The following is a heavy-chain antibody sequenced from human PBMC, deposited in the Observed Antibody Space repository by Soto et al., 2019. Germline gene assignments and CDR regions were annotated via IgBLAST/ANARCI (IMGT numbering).Heavy chain of an antibody. CDR1: GFTFSSYA. V-gene: IGHV3-23*01. D-gene: IGHD2-8*01. CDR3: AKVLVLMVYAYHSADFDY. CDR2: ISGSGGST. Sequence: GGSLRLSCAASGFTFSSYAMSWVRQAPGKGLEWVSAISGSGGSTYHADSVKGRFTISRDNSKNTLYLQTNSLRAEDTAVYYCAKVLVLMVYAYHSADFDYWGQGTLVTVSS. J-gene: IGHJ4*02.